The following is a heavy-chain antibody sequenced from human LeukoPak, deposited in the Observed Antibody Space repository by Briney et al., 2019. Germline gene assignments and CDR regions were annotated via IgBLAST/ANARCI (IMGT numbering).Heavy chain of an antibody. J-gene: IGHJ3*02. Sequence: PGGSLRLSCAASGFTFSSYSMNWVRQAPGKGLEWVSSISASGDGTYHADSVKGRFTISRDNAKNTLYVQMYSLRAEDTALYYCAKYHGSGWGAFDIWGQGTMVIVSS. D-gene: IGHD6-19*01. CDR2: ISASGDGT. CDR3: AKYHGSGWGAFDI. CDR1: GFTFSSYS. V-gene: IGHV3-23*01.